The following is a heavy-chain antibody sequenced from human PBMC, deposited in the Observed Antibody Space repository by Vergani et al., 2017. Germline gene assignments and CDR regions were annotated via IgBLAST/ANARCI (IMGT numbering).Heavy chain of an antibody. J-gene: IGHJ6*02. D-gene: IGHD3-22*01. CDR1: GGSISSYY. CDR2: IYYSGST. CDR3: ARHTHIYYDSSAASAAGYYYYGMDV. Sequence: QVQLQESGPGLVKPSETLSLTCTVSGGSISSYYWSWIRQPPGKGLEWIGYIYYSGSTNYNPSLKSRVTISVDTSKNQFSLKLSSVTAADTAVYYCARHTHIYYDSSAASAAGYYYYGMDVWGQGTTVTVSS. V-gene: IGHV4-59*08.